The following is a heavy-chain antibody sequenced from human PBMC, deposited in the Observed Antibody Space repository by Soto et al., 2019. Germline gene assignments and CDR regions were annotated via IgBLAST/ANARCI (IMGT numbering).Heavy chain of an antibody. Sequence: EVQLVESGGGLVQPGGSLRLSCAASGFTFSSYSMNWVRQAPGKGLEWVSYISSSSTTKYYADSVKGRFTISRDNAKTTLYLQMKSLRAEDTAVYYCARDGCSGSNCLNWFDPWGKGTLVTVSS. J-gene: IGHJ5*02. CDR1: GFTFSSYS. CDR3: ARDGCSGSNCLNWFDP. D-gene: IGHD2-15*01. V-gene: IGHV3-48*01. CDR2: ISSSSTTK.